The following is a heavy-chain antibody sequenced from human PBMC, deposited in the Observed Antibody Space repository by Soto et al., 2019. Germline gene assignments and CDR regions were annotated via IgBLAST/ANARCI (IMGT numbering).Heavy chain of an antibody. CDR1: GFTFSSYA. CDR3: AKDLGFGGSSGSDAFDI. CDR2: ISGSGGST. Sequence: GGSLRLSCAASGFTFSSYAMSWVRQAPGKGLEWVPAISGSGGSTYYADSVKGRFTISRDNSKNTLYLQMNSLRAEDTAVYYCAKDLGFGGSSGSDAFDIWGQGTMVTVSS. J-gene: IGHJ3*02. V-gene: IGHV3-23*01. D-gene: IGHD3-16*01.